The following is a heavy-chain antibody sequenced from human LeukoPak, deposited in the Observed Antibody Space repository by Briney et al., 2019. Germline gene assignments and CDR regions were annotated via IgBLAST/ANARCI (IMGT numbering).Heavy chain of an antibody. CDR3: ARELRVKGYSYGYSLGN. J-gene: IGHJ4*02. D-gene: IGHD5-18*01. CDR1: GFTFSSYG. V-gene: IGHV3-30*02. Sequence: PGGSLRLSCAASGFTFSSYGMHWVRQAPGKGLEWVAFIRYDGSNKYYADSVKGRFTISRDNSKNTLYLQMNSLRAEDTAVYYCARELRVKGYSYGYSLGNWGQGTLVTVSS. CDR2: IRYDGSNK.